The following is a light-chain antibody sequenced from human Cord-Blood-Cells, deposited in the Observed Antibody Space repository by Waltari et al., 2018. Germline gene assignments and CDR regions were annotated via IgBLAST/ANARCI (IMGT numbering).Light chain of an antibody. CDR1: QSVSSY. Sequence: EIVLTQSPAPLSLAPRDRATLSCRASQSVSSYLAWYQQKPGQAPRLLIYDASNRATGIPARFSGSGSGTDFTLTISSLEPEDFAVYYCQQRSNWPRSTFGGGTKVEIK. V-gene: IGKV3-11*01. CDR2: DAS. CDR3: QQRSNWPRST. J-gene: IGKJ4*01.